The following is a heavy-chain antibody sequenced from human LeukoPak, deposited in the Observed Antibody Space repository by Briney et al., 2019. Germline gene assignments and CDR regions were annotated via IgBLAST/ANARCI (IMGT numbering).Heavy chain of an antibody. Sequence: SVKVSCKASGGTFSSYTISWVRQAPGQGLEWMGRIIPILGIANYAQKFQGRVTITADKSTSTAYMELISLRSEDTAVYYCARDLRELHQYYFDYWGQGTLVTVSS. D-gene: IGHD1-26*01. V-gene: IGHV1-69*04. J-gene: IGHJ4*02. CDR2: IIPILGIA. CDR1: GGTFSSYT. CDR3: ARDLRELHQYYFDY.